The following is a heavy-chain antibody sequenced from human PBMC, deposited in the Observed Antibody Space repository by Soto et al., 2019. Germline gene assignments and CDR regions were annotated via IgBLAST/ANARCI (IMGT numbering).Heavy chain of an antibody. J-gene: IGHJ4*02. D-gene: IGHD3-16*01. CDR1: GGSISSVDYY. V-gene: IGHV4-30-4*02. CDR2: IYYSGST. Sequence: PADTLSLTFTVSGGSISSVDYYWSWIRQPPGKGMEGIGYIYYSGSTYYNPSLKSRVTISVETSKNPFSLKLSSVTAADTAVYYCARDGDYFDXWGQGTLVTVSX. CDR3: ARDGDYFDX.